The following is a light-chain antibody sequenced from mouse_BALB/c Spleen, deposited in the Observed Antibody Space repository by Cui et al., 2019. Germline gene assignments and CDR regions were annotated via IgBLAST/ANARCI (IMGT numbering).Light chain of an antibody. V-gene: IGKV4-69*01. CDR3: HQRSSYPDT. CDR1: SRVSY. Sequence: QIFLTQSPAIMSASPGEKVTMTCSASSRVSYRHWYQQKPGSSPKPWIDDTSNLACGLPARFSGSGYGTSYSLIISSMEAEDAATYYCHQRSSYPDTFGGGTKLEIK. CDR2: DTS. J-gene: IGKJ2*01.